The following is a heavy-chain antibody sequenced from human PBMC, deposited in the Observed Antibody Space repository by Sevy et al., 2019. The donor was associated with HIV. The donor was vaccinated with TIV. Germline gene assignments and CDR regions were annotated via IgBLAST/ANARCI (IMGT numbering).Heavy chain of an antibody. CDR1: GFTFSSYG. CDR2: ISYDGINK. CDR3: AKALVDSSGPDY. V-gene: IGHV3-30*18. Sequence: RHGGSLRLSCAASGFTFSSYGMHWVRQAPGKGLEWVAVISYDGINKYYADSVKGRFTISRDNSKNTLYLQMNSLRAEDTAVYYCAKALVDSSGPDYWGQGTLVTVSS. D-gene: IGHD3-22*01. J-gene: IGHJ4*02.